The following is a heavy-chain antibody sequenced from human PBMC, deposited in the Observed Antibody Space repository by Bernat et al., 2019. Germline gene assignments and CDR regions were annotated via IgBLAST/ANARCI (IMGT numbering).Heavy chain of an antibody. Sequence: EVQLVESGGGLVQPGGSLRLSCAASGFTFSSYSMNWVRQAPGKGLEWVSYISSSSSTIYYADSVKGRFTISRDSAKNSLYLQMNSLRAEDTAVYYCARDFRESDYWGQGTLVTVSS. D-gene: IGHD3-10*01. CDR2: ISSSSSTI. CDR1: GFTFSSYS. J-gene: IGHJ4*02. CDR3: ARDFRESDY. V-gene: IGHV3-48*01.